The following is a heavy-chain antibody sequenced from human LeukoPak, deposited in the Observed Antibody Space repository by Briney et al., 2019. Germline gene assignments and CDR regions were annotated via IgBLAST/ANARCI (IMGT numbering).Heavy chain of an antibody. CDR1: GFTFDDYA. D-gene: IGHD6-19*01. V-gene: IGHV3-9*01. J-gene: IGHJ4*02. CDR2: ISWNSGSI. Sequence: GRSLRLSCAASGFTFDDYAMHWVRQAPGKGLEWVSGISWNSGSIGYADSVKGRFTISRDNAKNSLYLQMNSLRAEDTALYYCAKVSGIAVGRGYFDYWGQGTLVTVSS. CDR3: AKVSGIAVGRGYFDY.